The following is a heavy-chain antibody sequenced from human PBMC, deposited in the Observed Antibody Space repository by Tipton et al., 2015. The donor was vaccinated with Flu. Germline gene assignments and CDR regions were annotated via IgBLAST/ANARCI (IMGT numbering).Heavy chain of an antibody. CDR2: MYVSLST. D-gene: IGHD3-10*01. J-gene: IGHJ4*02. CDR3: AGGSGSGTDVTFYF. V-gene: IGHV4-4*07. Sequence: TLSLTCTVSGGSMSSFYLTWIRQPAGKGLEWVGRMYVSLSTKYNPSLKSRVTMSVDTSKNQFSLKLSSVTAADTAVYYCAGGSGSGTDVTFYFWGQGTLVTVSS. CDR1: GGSMSSFY.